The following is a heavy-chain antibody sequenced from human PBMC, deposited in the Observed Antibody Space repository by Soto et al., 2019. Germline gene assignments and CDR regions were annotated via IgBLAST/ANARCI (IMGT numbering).Heavy chain of an antibody. CDR3: AKDRYCSSTSCHQAFDY. CDR1: GFTFTSYA. J-gene: IGHJ4*02. CDR2: ISGSGGST. D-gene: IGHD2-2*01. Sequence: EVQLSESGGGLVQPGWSLRLSCAASGFTFTSYAMSWVRQAPGKGLEWVSGISGSGGSTNYADSVKGRFTISRDSSKNRLYLQMNSLRAEDTAVYYCAKDRYCSSTSCHQAFDYWGQGTLVTVSS. V-gene: IGHV3-23*01.